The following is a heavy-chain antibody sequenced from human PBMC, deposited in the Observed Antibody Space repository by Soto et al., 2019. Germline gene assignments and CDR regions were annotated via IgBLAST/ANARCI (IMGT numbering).Heavy chain of an antibody. CDR2: IIPVFQTA. CDR1: GGLFSSYP. J-gene: IGHJ4*02. D-gene: IGHD3-22*01. CDR3: ARGGSGYTWFNEF. Sequence: SVKVSCKASGGLFSSYPISWVRQVPGQGFEWMGGIIPVFQTAYYTQRFQGRVTITADESTNTAYMELSSLRSEDTAIYYCARGGSGYTWFNEFWGQGTLVTVSS. V-gene: IGHV1-69*13.